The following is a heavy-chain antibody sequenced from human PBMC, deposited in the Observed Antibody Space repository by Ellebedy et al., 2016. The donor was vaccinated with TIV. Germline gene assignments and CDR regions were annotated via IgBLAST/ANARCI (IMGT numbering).Heavy chain of an antibody. CDR2: IYYSART. CDR1: GGSISNYY. J-gene: IGHJ6*04. V-gene: IGHV4-59*01. CDR3: GREGRGNTAGIDV. D-gene: IGHD4-23*01. Sequence: MPSETLSLTCTVPGGSISNYYWSWIRQRPGKGLEWIGYIYYSARTNYNPSLESRVTISVDTSKNQFSLKLSSVTAADTAVSYCGREGRGNTAGIDVWGKGTTVTVSS.